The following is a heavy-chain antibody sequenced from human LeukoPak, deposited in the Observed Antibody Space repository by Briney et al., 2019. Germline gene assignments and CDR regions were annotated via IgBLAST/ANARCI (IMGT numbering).Heavy chain of an antibody. D-gene: IGHD3-3*01. CDR3: AREVTIFGVVENYYYYMDV. CDR2: IYTSGST. Sequence: SETLSLTCTVSGGSISSYYWSWIRQPAGKGLEWIGRIYTSGSTNYNPSLKSRVTMSVDTSKNQFSLKLSSVTAADTAVYYCAREVTIFGVVENYYYYMDVWGKGTTVTVSS. V-gene: IGHV4-4*07. CDR1: GGSISSYY. J-gene: IGHJ6*03.